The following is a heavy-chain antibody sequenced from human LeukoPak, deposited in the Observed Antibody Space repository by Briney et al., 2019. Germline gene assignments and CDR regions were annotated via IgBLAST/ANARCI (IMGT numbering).Heavy chain of an antibody. D-gene: IGHD3-22*01. Sequence: SVKVSCKASGGTFSSYTISWVRQAPGQGLEGMGRIIPILGIANYAQKFQGRVTITADKSTSTAYMELSSLRSEDTAVYYCASYYYDSSGFFDYWGQGTLVTVSS. CDR2: IIPILGIA. CDR1: GGTFSSYT. CDR3: ASYYYDSSGFFDY. J-gene: IGHJ4*02. V-gene: IGHV1-69*02.